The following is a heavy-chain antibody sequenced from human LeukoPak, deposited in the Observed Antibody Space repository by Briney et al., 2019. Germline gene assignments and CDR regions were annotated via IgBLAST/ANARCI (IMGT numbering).Heavy chain of an antibody. CDR3: ARGGYCSGGSCYSAYYFDY. V-gene: IGHV4-59*01. Sequence: SETLSLTCTVSGGSISSYYWSWIRQPPGKGLEWIGYIYYSGSTNYNPSLKSRVTISVDTSKNQFSLKLSSVTAADTAVYYCARGGYCSGGSCYSAYYFDYWGQGTLVTVSS. CDR1: GGSISSYY. D-gene: IGHD2-15*01. J-gene: IGHJ4*02. CDR2: IYYSGST.